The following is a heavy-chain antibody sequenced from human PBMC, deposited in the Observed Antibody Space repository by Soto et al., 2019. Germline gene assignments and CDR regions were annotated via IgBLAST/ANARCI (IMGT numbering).Heavy chain of an antibody. D-gene: IGHD6-6*01. J-gene: IGHJ4*02. Sequence: QVQLVQSGAEVREPGASVKVSCKASGYTFTTYDINWVRQATGQGLEWMGWMKPSSGDTGYGQKFQGRVALTRDTSTRTAYMELSGLKSEDTAVYYCVALARWGQGTLVTVSS. CDR3: VALAR. CDR1: GYTFTTYD. CDR2: MKPSSGDT. V-gene: IGHV1-8*01.